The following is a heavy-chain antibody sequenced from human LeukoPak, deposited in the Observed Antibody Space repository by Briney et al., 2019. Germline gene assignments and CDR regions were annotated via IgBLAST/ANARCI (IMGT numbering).Heavy chain of an antibody. V-gene: IGHV3-7*01. CDR2: IKQDGSEK. CDR1: GFTFSSYW. D-gene: IGHD1-26*01. Sequence: PGGSLRLSCAASGFTFSSYWMSWVRQAPGKGLEWVANIKQDGSEKYYVDSVNGRFTISRDNPKNSLYLQMNSLRAEDTAVYYCARGLYSGSYTPFDYWGQGTLVTVSS. CDR3: ARGLYSGSYTPFDY. J-gene: IGHJ4*02.